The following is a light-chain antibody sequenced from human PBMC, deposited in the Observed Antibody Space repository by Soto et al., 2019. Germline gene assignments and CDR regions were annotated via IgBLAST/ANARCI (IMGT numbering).Light chain of an antibody. Sequence: QSVLTQSSSASASLGSSVKLTCTLSSGHSSFLIAWHQQQPGKAPRYLMRLEGSGNYNKGSGVPDRFSGSSSGADRYLTISNLQYEDEADYYCETWDRHTQVFGGGTKVTVL. J-gene: IGLJ3*02. V-gene: IGLV4-60*02. CDR2: LEGSGNY. CDR3: ETWDRHTQV. CDR1: SGHSSFL.